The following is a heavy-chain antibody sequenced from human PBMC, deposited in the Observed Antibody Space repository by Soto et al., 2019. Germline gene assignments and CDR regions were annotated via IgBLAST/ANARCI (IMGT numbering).Heavy chain of an antibody. D-gene: IGHD3-10*01. V-gene: IGHV3-13*01. Sequence: PGGSLRLSCAASGFTFSSYDMHWVRQATGKGLEWVSAIGTAGDTYYPCSVKGRFTISRENARNSLYLQMNSLRAGDTAVYYCARGITMVRGVWFDPWGQGTLVTVSS. CDR2: IGTAGDT. CDR1: GFTFSSYD. J-gene: IGHJ5*02. CDR3: ARGITMVRGVWFDP.